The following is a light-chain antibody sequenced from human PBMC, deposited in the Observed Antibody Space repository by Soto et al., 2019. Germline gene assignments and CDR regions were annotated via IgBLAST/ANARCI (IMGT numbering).Light chain of an antibody. J-gene: IGLJ2*01. Sequence: SYELTQPPSVSVSPGQTARITCSGDALPKQYAHWYQQKPGQGPVLVMYKDTERPSGIPEQLSGSTSGTTVTLTISGVQAEDEADYYCQSADTTGTDVVFGGGTKLTVL. CDR2: KDT. CDR1: ALPKQY. CDR3: QSADTTGTDVV. V-gene: IGLV3-25*02.